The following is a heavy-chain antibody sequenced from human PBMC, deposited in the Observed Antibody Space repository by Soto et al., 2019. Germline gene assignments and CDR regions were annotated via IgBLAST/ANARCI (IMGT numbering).Heavy chain of an antibody. J-gene: IGHJ4*02. V-gene: IGHV1-18*01. D-gene: IGHD2-15*01. Sequence: ASVKVSCKASGYTFTSYGISWVRQAPGQGLEWMGWISAYNGNTNYAQKLQGRVTMTTDTSTSTAYMELRSLRSEDTAVYYCGLVVAATHRYYFDYWGQGTLVTVSS. CDR3: GLVVAATHRYYFDY. CDR2: ISAYNGNT. CDR1: GYTFTSYG.